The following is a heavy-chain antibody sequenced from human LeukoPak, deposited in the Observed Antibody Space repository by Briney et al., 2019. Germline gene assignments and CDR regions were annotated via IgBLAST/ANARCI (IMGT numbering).Heavy chain of an antibody. J-gene: IGHJ5*02. CDR1: GFTFNGYW. D-gene: IGHD2-2*01. V-gene: IGHV3-7*01. CDR3: ATSSNAPGNH. Sequence: GGSLRLSCAASGFTFNGYWMSWVRQAPGKGLEWVANIKEDGSAQYYVGSVKGRFTISRDNAKDSLNLQMNSLRAEDTAVYYCATSSNAPGNHWGQGTLVTVSS. CDR2: IKEDGSAQ.